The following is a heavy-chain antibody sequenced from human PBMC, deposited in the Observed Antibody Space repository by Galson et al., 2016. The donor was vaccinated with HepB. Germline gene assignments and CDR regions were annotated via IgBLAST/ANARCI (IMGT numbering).Heavy chain of an antibody. CDR1: NGSISNDGYY. CDR2: VYYSGNT. Sequence: LSLTCSVSNGSISNDGYYWHWIRQPPGTGLEWIGFVYYSGNTYYTPSPKSRVSISVDTSKNHFSLNLTSVTAADTAVYYCARASRLLLPFSSDAFDFWGQGTMVAVSS. V-gene: IGHV4-31*03. J-gene: IGHJ3*01. CDR3: ARASRLLLPFSSDAFDF. D-gene: IGHD3-3*01.